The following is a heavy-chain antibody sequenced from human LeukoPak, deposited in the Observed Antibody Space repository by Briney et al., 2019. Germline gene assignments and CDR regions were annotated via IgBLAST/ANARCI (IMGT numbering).Heavy chain of an antibody. Sequence: VKVSCKASGGTFSSYAISWVRQAPGQGLEWMGRIIPIFGTATYAQKFQARVSITTDESTSTAYRELSSLRSEDTAVYYCARSVYYDSSGYYWGQGTLLTVSS. CDR1: GGTFSSYA. CDR2: IIPIFGTA. J-gene: IGHJ4*02. D-gene: IGHD3-22*01. CDR3: ARSVYYDSSGYY. V-gene: IGHV1-69*05.